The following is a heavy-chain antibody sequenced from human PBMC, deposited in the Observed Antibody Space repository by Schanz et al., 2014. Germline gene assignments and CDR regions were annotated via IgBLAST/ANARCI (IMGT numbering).Heavy chain of an antibody. D-gene: IGHD1-26*01. CDR2: ISSSGGST. Sequence: EVQLVESGGCLVQPGGSLRLSCSASGFTFGSYALHWVRQAPGKGLEYVSAISSSGGSTYYADSVKGRFTISRDNSKNTLYLQMSSLRTEDTAVYYCVKINGRGSLRLPWYDYWGQGTLVTVSS. J-gene: IGHJ4*02. CDR1: GFTFGSYA. CDR3: VKINGRGSLRLPWYDY. V-gene: IGHV3-64D*06.